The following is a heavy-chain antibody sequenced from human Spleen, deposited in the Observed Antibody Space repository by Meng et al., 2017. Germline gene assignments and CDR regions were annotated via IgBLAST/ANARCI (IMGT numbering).Heavy chain of an antibody. CDR1: GYTFTSYA. CDR2: ITPGSGNT. Sequence: QVQLVQSGAEVKKPGASGKVSCKASGYTFTSYAIHWVRQAPGQSLEWMGWITPGSGNTKYSQKFQGRVTITADTSASTAYMELSTLRSEDTAVYYCARDFTSGSSGDPWGQGTLVTVSS. CDR3: ARDFTSGSSGDP. D-gene: IGHD6-19*01. V-gene: IGHV1-3*01. J-gene: IGHJ5*02.